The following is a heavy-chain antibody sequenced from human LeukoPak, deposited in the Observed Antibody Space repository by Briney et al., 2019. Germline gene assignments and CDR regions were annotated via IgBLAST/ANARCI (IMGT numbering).Heavy chain of an antibody. D-gene: IGHD3/OR15-3a*01. V-gene: IGHV4-39*07. J-gene: IGHJ5*02. CDR3: VREVNHYGLRRNSFDP. CDR1: GGSVSSNDYF. CDR2: VDYSGDT. Sequence: SETLSLTCTVSGGSVSSNDYFWGWIRQSAAKGLEWIGSVDYSGDTYYNPSLKSRLTISIDTSRNQFSLRLSSVTAAGADTAVYYCVREVNHYGLRRNSFDPWGQGLKVTVSS.